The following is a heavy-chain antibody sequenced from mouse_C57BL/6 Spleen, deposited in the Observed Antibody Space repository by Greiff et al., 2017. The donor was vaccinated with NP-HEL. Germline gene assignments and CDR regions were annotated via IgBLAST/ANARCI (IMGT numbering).Heavy chain of an antibody. D-gene: IGHD1-1*01. CDR1: GYSITSGYY. Sequence: VQLKESGPGLVKPSQSLSLTCSVTGYSITSGYYWNWIRQFPGNKLEWMGYISYDGSNNYNPSLKNRISITRDTSKNQFFLKLNSVTTEDTATYYCARGATVVATDYYAMDYWGQGTSVTVAS. CDR2: ISYDGSN. CDR3: ARGATVVATDYYAMDY. V-gene: IGHV3-6*01. J-gene: IGHJ4*01.